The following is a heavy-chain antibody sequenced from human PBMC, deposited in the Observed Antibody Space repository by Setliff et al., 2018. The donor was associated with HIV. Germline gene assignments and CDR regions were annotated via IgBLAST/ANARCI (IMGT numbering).Heavy chain of an antibody. V-gene: IGHV1-2*02. CDR3: AGGDSRGLLHFDM. CDR1: GYTFTGYY. Sequence: GASVKVSCKASGYTFTGYYMHWVRQAPGQGLEWMGWLNPKTGGTNFAQESQGRVTMTGDTSISTAYMELSRLTSDDTAVYYCAGGDSRGLLHFDMWGQGTRVTVSS. J-gene: IGHJ3*02. D-gene: IGHD3-22*01. CDR2: LNPKTGGT.